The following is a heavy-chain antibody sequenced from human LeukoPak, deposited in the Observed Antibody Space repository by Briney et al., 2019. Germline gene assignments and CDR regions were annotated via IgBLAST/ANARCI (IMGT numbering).Heavy chain of an antibody. D-gene: IGHD2-2*01. CDR3: ARDIVVVPGTAYNYHGMDV. CDR2: ISPYNGNT. V-gene: IGHV1-18*01. J-gene: IGHJ6*02. Sequence: ASVKVSCKASGYSFTGHGISWVRQAPGQGLEWMGWISPYNGNTDYAQKFQDRVTMTTDTSTNTAYMDLRSLRSADTAIYYCARDIVVVPGTAYNYHGMDVWGQGTTVTVSS. CDR1: GYSFTGHG.